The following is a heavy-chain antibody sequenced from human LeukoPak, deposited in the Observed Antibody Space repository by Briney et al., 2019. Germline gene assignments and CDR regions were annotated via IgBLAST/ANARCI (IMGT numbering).Heavy chain of an antibody. D-gene: IGHD3-10*01. Sequence: SETLSLTCTVSGGSIRSSSYNWGWIRQPPGKGLEWIGSIQYTGTTYYNPSLKSRVTISIDTSKNQFSLKLSSVTAADTAVYYCARTGGSFYFYYYMDVWGKGTTATVSS. V-gene: IGHV4-39*07. CDR1: GGSIRSSSYN. J-gene: IGHJ6*03. CDR2: IQYTGTT. CDR3: ARTGGSFYFYYYMDV.